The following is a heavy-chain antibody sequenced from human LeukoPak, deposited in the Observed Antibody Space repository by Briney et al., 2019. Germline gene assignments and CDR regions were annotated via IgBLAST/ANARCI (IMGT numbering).Heavy chain of an antibody. CDR3: ARSRARSDGSGWYYPADY. CDR2: IYSGGST. Sequence: GGSLRLSCAASGFTVSSDYMSWVRQAPGKGLEWVSVIYSGGSTFYADSVKGRFTISRDNSKNTLYLQMNSLRAEDTAVYYCARSRARSDGSGWYYPADYWGQGTLVTVSS. J-gene: IGHJ4*02. CDR1: GFTVSSDY. V-gene: IGHV3-66*01. D-gene: IGHD6-19*01.